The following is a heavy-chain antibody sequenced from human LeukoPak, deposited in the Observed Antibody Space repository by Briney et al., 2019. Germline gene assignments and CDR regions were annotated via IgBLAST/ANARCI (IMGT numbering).Heavy chain of an antibody. CDR2: IYTSGST. CDR1: GGSISNYY. J-gene: IGHJ4*02. D-gene: IGHD2-21*02. Sequence: SETLSLTCTVSGGSISNYYWSWIRQPAGKGLEWIGRIYTSGSTNYNPSLKSRVTMSIDTSKNQFSLKLSSVTAADTAVYYCARLLAYCGGDCPDYWGQGTLVTVSS. V-gene: IGHV4-4*07. CDR3: ARLLAYCGGDCPDY.